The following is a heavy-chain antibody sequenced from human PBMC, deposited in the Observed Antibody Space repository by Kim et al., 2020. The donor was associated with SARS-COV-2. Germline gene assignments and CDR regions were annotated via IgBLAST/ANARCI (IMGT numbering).Heavy chain of an antibody. CDR2: GTTI. Sequence: GTTIDYADSVKGRFTIARDNAKQSVDLEMNRLRVEDSAVYYCARRDYWFDPWGQGTLVTVSS. CDR3: ARRDYWFDP. J-gene: IGHJ5*02. V-gene: IGHV3-11*01.